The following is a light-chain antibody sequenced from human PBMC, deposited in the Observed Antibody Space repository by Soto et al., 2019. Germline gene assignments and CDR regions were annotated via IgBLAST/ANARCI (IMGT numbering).Light chain of an antibody. V-gene: IGKV1-12*01. Sequence: IKMTDYPSSWSAYVGDRVTITFRASQGISSWLAWYQQKPGKAPKLLIYAASSLQSGVPSRFSGSGSGTDFTLTISSLQPEDFATYYCQHSYSTPRPFGQGTKAAIK. CDR2: AAS. J-gene: IGKJ1*01. CDR1: QGISSW. CDR3: QHSYSTPRP.